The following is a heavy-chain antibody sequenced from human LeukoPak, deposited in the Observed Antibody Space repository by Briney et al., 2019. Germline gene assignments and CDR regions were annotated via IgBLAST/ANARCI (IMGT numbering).Heavy chain of an antibody. CDR2: ISQSGTTT. Sequence: GGSLRLSCAASGFTFSNYWMSWVRQAPGKGLEWVAYISQSGTTTYYQESVKGRFTISRDNANNSLYLQMNNLRAEDTAVYFCSTSHGGNSDFDYWGQGTLVTVSS. D-gene: IGHD4-23*01. V-gene: IGHV3-7*01. J-gene: IGHJ4*02. CDR3: STSHGGNSDFDY. CDR1: GFTFSNYW.